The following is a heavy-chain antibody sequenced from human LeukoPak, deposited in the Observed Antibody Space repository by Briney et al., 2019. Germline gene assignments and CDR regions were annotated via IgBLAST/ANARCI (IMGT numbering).Heavy chain of an antibody. CDR1: GGSISSYY. Sequence: SETLSLTCTVSGGSISSYYWSWIRQPPGKGLEWIGYIYYSGSTNYNPSLKSRVTISVDTSKNQFSLKLGSVTAADTAVYYCAKYIRDSGTYNFDYWGQGTLVTVSS. CDR3: AKYIRDSGTYNFDY. CDR2: IYYSGST. V-gene: IGHV4-59*01. J-gene: IGHJ4*02. D-gene: IGHD1-1*01.